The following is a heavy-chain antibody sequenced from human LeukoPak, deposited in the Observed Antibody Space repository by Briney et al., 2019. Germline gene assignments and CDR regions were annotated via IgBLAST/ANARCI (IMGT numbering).Heavy chain of an antibody. Sequence: GGSLRLSCAASGFTFSSYAMHWVRQAPGKGLEWVATIWYDGTNKYYADSVKGRFTVSRDNSKNTLYLQMNSLRAEDSAVYYCAKAGHCPTTECYSGNYYYYYMDVWGKGTTVTVSS. CDR1: GFTFSSYA. J-gene: IGHJ6*03. CDR3: AKAGHCPTTECYSGNYYYYYMDV. D-gene: IGHD3-10*01. CDR2: IWYDGTNK. V-gene: IGHV3-33*06.